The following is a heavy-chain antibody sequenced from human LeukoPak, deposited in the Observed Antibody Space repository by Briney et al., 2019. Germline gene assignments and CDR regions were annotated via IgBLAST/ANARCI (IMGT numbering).Heavy chain of an antibody. Sequence: SETLSLTCAVYGGSFSGYYWSWIRQPPGKGLEWIGEINHSGSTNYNPSLKSRVTISVDTSKNQLSLKLSSVTAADTAVYYCARYVLSGSYYYYYYYMDVWGKGTTVTVSS. CDR2: INHSGST. D-gene: IGHD1-26*01. CDR1: GGSFSGYY. J-gene: IGHJ6*03. V-gene: IGHV4-34*01. CDR3: ARYVLSGSYYYYYYYMDV.